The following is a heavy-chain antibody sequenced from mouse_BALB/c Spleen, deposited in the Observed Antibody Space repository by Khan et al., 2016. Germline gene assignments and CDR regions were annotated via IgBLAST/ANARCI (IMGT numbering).Heavy chain of an antibody. Sequence: EVELVESGGGSVQPGGSLKLSCAASGFTFSSYGMSWVRQPPDKRLELVATINSNGGSTYYPDSVKGRFTISRDNAKNNLYLQMSSLKSEDTARYSCARMARKINWGQGTTLTVSS. CDR2: INSNGGST. CDR3: ARMARKIN. J-gene: IGHJ2*01. CDR1: GFTFSSYG. V-gene: IGHV5-6-3*01.